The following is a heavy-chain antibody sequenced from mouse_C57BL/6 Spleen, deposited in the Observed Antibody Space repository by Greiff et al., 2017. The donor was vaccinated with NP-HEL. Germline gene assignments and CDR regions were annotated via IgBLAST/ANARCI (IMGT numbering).Heavy chain of an antibody. CDR1: GYSITSGYY. V-gene: IGHV3-6*01. CDR2: ISYDGSN. CDR3: ARDLTPGFFDY. J-gene: IGHJ2*01. Sequence: VQLQQSGPGLVKPSQSLSLTCSVTGYSITSGYYWNWIRQFPGNKLEWMGYISYDGSNNYNPSLKNRISITRDTSKNQFFLKLNSVTTEDTATYYCARDLTPGFFDYWGQGTTLTVSS. D-gene: IGHD4-1*01.